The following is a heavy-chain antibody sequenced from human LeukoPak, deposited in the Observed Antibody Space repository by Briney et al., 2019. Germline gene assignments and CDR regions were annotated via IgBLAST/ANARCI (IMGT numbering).Heavy chain of an antibody. CDR1: GFTFTSHG. J-gene: IGHJ4*02. CDR2: ISIYNGNT. CDR3: ARGKLYSGRFDY. Sequence: GASVKVSCKASGFTFTSHGFTWVRQAPGQGLEWMGWISIYNGNTNYAQKLQGRVTMTTDTSTSTAYMELRSLRSDDTAVYYCARGKLYSGRFDYWGQGTLVTVSS. V-gene: IGHV1-18*01. D-gene: IGHD1-26*01.